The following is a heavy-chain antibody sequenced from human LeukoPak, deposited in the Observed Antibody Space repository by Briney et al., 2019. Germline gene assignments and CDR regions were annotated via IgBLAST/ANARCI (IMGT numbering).Heavy chain of an antibody. V-gene: IGHV1-18*01. CDR3: ARRAMSGNSFDY. D-gene: IGHD1-1*01. CDR2: ISPYNGNT. CDR1: GYSFTGFSSNG. Sequence: ASMKVSCKASGYSFTGFSSNGISWVRQAPGQGLEWIGWISPYNGNTDYAQRLQDRVTMTTDTSTSTAYMELRSLRSDDTAVYYCARRAMSGNSFDYWGQGTLVTVSS. J-gene: IGHJ4*02.